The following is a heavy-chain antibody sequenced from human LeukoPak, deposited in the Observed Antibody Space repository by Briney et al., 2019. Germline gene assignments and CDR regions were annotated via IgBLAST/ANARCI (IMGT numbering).Heavy chain of an antibody. CDR3: ARDSGGYCSGGSCYSDY. Sequence: SETLSRTCTVSGGSISSGDYYWSWIRLPPGKGLEWIGYIYYSGSTYDNPSLKSRVTISVDTSKNQFSLKLSSVTAADTAVYYCARDSGGYCSGGSCYSDYWGQGTLVTVSS. CDR2: IYYSGST. V-gene: IGHV4-30-4*08. J-gene: IGHJ4*02. CDR1: GGSISSGDYY. D-gene: IGHD2-15*01.